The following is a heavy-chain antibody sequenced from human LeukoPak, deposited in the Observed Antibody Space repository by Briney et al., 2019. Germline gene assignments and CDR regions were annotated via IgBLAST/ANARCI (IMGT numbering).Heavy chain of an antibody. D-gene: IGHD6-6*01. CDR1: GGSTSSYY. Sequence: PSETLSLTCTVSGGSTSSYYWSWIRQPPGKGLEWIGYIYYSGSTNYNPSLKSRVTISLETSKNRFSLILSSVTAADTAVYYCAGARYSSSAFDYWGQGTLVTVSS. J-gene: IGHJ4*02. CDR2: IYYSGST. CDR3: AGARYSSSAFDY. V-gene: IGHV4-59*01.